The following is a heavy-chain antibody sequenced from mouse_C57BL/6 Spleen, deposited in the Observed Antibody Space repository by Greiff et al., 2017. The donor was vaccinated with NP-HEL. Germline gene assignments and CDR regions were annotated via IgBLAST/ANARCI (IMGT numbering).Heavy chain of an antibody. CDR2: INYDGSST. V-gene: IGHV5-16*01. Sequence: EVQRVESEGGLVQPGSSMKLSCTASGFTFSDYYMAWVRQVPEKGLEWVANINYDGSSTYYLASLKSRFIISRDNAKNILYLQMSSLKSEDTATYYCARDGERVPFDDWGQGTTLTVSS. J-gene: IGHJ2*01. CDR1: GFTFSDYY. CDR3: ARDGERVPFDD.